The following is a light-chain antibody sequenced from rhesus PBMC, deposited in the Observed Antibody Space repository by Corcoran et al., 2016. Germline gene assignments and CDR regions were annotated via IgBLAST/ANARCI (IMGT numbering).Light chain of an antibody. J-gene: IGKJ2*01. Sequence: DIQMTQSPSSLSASVGDTVTITCRASQSISSWLDWYQQKPGKAPKLLIYKASSLQTRTPSRFSGSGSGTDLTLTINSLQPEDSATYYCQHYYDSPYTFGQGTKVEIK. CDR1: QSISSW. CDR2: KAS. CDR3: QHYYDSPYT. V-gene: IGKV1-22*01.